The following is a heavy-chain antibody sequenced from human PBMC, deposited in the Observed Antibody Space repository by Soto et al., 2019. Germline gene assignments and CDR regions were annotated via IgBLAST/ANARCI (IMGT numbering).Heavy chain of an antibody. Sequence: GGSLRLSCAASGFTFSDYYMSWIRQAPGKGLEWVSYISSSGSYIYYADSVKGRFTISRDNAKNSLYLQMNSLRAEDTAVYYCARGDDYVWGSYRYNPFDYWGQGTLVTVSS. J-gene: IGHJ4*02. D-gene: IGHD3-16*02. CDR3: ARGDDYVWGSYRYNPFDY. V-gene: IGHV3-11*04. CDR2: ISSSGSYI. CDR1: GFTFSDYY.